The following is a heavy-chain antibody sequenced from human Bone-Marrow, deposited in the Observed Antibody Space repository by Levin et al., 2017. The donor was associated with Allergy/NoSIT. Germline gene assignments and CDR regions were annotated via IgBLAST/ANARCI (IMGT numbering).Heavy chain of an antibody. CDR1: SLTTSGMY. CDR3: ARIRGSFERAYFDY. D-gene: IGHD1-26*01. Sequence: SLTTSGMYVSWIRQPPGKALEWLALIDGDDDKYHSTSLKTRLSISKDTSKNQVVLSMTNMAPVDTATYYCARIRGSFERAYFDYWGQGTLVTVSS. J-gene: IGHJ4*02. V-gene: IGHV2-70*13. CDR2: IDGDDDK.